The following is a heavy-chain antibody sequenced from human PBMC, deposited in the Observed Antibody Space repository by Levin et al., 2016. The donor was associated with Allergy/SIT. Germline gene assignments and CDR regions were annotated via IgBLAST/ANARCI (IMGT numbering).Heavy chain of an antibody. J-gene: IGHJ4*02. V-gene: IGHV4-30-4*07. Sequence: WIRQPPGKGLEWIGYIYYSGSTYYNPSLKSRVTISVDTSKNQFSLKLSSVTAADTAVYYCARDGGYSGYDDYWGQGTLVTVSS. CDR3: ARDGGYSGYDDY. D-gene: IGHD5-12*01. CDR2: IYYSGST.